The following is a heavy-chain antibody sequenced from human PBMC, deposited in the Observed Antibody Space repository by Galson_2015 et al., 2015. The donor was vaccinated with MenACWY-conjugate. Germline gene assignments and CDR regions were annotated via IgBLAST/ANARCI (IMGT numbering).Heavy chain of an antibody. Sequence: SETLSLTCAVYGGSFSGYFWSWIRQPPGKGLEWIGEINHSGTTDYNPSLKSRVTISIDTSKNQFSLRLSSVTAADTAVYYCARRTVTTSWYFDLWGRGTPVTVSS. CDR2: INHSGTT. CDR3: ARRTVTTSWYFDL. J-gene: IGHJ2*01. V-gene: IGHV4-34*01. D-gene: IGHD4-17*01. CDR1: GGSFSGYF.